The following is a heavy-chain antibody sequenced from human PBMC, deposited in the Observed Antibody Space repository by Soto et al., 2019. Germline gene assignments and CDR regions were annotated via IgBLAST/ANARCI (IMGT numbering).Heavy chain of an antibody. CDR2: INSDESST. Sequence: EVQLVESGGGLVQPGGSLRLSCAASGFTFSSYWMHWVRQAPGKGLVWVSRINSDESSTSYADYVKGRFTISRDNDKNTLYLQMNSLRVDDTAVYYCASTVTLVRGHGMDVWGQGTTVTVSS. J-gene: IGHJ6*02. V-gene: IGHV3-74*01. CDR3: ASTVTLVRGHGMDV. D-gene: IGHD3-10*01. CDR1: GFTFSSYW.